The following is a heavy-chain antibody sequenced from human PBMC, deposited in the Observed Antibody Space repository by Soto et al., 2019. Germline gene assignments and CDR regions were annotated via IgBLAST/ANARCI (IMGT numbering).Heavy chain of an antibody. D-gene: IGHD2-8*01. CDR1: GYTFTGYY. Sequence: GASVKVSCKASGYTFTGYYIHWIRQAPGQGLEWMGWINPSTGGTNYAQKFQGRVTMTRDTSISTAYMDLSRLRSDDTAVYYCAKDLGCTNGVCYRYFQHWGQGTLVTVSS. CDR2: INPSTGGT. V-gene: IGHV1-2*02. J-gene: IGHJ1*01. CDR3: AKDLGCTNGVCYRYFQH.